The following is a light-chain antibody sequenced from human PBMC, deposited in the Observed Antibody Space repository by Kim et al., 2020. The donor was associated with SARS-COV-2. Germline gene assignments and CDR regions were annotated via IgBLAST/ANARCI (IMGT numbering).Light chain of an antibody. V-gene: IGKV1-5*03. Sequence: DIQMTQSPSTLSASVGDRVTITCRASQSISSWLAWYRQKPGKAPKVLIYKASTLQSGVPSRFSGSGSGTEFTLTVSSLQPDDFATYFCQQYSTYSRTFGQGTKVDIK. J-gene: IGKJ1*01. CDR3: QQYSTYSRT. CDR2: KAS. CDR1: QSISSW.